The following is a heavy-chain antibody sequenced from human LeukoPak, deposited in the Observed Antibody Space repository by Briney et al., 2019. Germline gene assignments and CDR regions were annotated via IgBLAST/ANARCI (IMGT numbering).Heavy chain of an antibody. V-gene: IGHV1-18*01. CDR1: GYTFSSFG. CDR3: ARYGGSYAADY. D-gene: IGHD1-26*01. J-gene: IGHJ4*02. CDR2: IKTYNSDT. Sequence: SVKVSCKASGYTFSSFGITWVRQAPGQGLEWMGWIKTYNSDTNYAQKLQGRVTMTTDTSTSTAYMELRSLRSDDTAVYYCARYGGSYAADYWGQGTLVTVSS.